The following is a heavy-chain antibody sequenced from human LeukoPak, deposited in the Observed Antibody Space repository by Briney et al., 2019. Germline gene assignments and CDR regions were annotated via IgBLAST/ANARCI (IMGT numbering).Heavy chain of an antibody. CDR2: IYTIGST. V-gene: IGHV4-61*02. CDR3: ARGLWFGDENPPYFDY. J-gene: IGHJ4*02. CDR1: GGSISSSNYY. D-gene: IGHD3-10*01. Sequence: SETLSLTCTVSGGSISSSNYYWSWIRQPAGKGLEWIGRIYTIGSTNYNPSLKSRVSISVDTSKNQFSLKLSSVTAAGTAVYYCARGLWFGDENPPYFDYWGQGTLVTVSS.